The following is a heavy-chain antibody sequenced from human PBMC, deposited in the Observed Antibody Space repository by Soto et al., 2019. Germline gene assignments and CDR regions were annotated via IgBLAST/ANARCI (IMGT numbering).Heavy chain of an antibody. D-gene: IGHD2-2*03. CDR2: IYWDDDK. V-gene: IGHV2-5*02. J-gene: IGHJ5*02. CDR3: ARLDPANNWLDP. Sequence: QITLKESGPTLVKPTQTLTLTCTFSGFSLSTSGVGVGWIRQPPGKALEWLGLIYWDDDKRYSPSLKSRVTITKDTSKNQVVLTMTNMDPVDTATYYCARLDPANNWLDPWGQGTLVTVSS. CDR1: GFSLSTSGVG.